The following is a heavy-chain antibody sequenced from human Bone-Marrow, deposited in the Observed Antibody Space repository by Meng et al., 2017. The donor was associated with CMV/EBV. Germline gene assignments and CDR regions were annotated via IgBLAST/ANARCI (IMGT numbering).Heavy chain of an antibody. CDR1: GFTFSSYA. Sequence: PCAASGFTFSSYAMHWVRQAPGKGLEWVAVISYDGSNKYYADSVKGRFTISRDNSKNTLYLQMNSLRAEDTAVYYCAKDQVVVPAAAYYYYYGMDVWGQGTTVTVSS. V-gene: IGHV3-30-3*01. CDR2: ISYDGSNK. D-gene: IGHD2-2*01. J-gene: IGHJ6*02. CDR3: AKDQVVVPAAAYYYYYGMDV.